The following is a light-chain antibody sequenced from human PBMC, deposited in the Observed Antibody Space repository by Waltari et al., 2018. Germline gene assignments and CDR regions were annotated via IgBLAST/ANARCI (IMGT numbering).Light chain of an antibody. CDR3: CSYAGRYTWV. CDR2: DVS. CDR1: SSDVGGYNY. J-gene: IGLJ3*02. V-gene: IGLV2-11*01. Sequence: QSALTQPRSVSGSPGQSVTISCTGTSSDVGGYNYVSWFQQHPGKAPKLMIHDVSKRPSGGPYRFSGSKSGNTASLTISGLQADDETDYYCCSYAGRYTWVFGGGTKLTVL.